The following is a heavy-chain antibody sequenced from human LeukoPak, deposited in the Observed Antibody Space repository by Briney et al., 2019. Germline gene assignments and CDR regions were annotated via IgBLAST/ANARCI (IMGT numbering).Heavy chain of an antibody. D-gene: IGHD4-23*01. J-gene: IGHJ4*02. CDR2: IRYDGSNK. Sequence: GGSLRLSCAASGFTFSSYGMHWVRQAPGKGLEWVAFIRYDGSNKYYADSVKGRFTISRDNPKNTLYLQMNSLRAEDTAVYYCATCYGGNSYFDYWGQGTLVTVSS. V-gene: IGHV3-30*02. CDR1: GFTFSSYG. CDR3: ATCYGGNSYFDY.